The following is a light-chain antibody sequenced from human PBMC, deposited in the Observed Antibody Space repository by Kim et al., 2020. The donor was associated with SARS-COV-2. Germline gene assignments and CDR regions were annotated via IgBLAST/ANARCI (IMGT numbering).Light chain of an antibody. CDR1: QSVRSNY. CDR2: GAS. Sequence: SPRERANLSCRASQSVRSNYLAWYQQKPGQAPRLLIYGASSRATGIPDRFSGSGSGTDFTLTITRLEPEDFAVYYCQQYSSSPATFGQGTKVDIK. CDR3: QQYSSSPAT. J-gene: IGKJ1*01. V-gene: IGKV3-20*01.